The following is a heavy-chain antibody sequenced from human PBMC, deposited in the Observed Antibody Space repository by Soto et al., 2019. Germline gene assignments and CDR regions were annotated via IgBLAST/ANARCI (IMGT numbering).Heavy chain of an antibody. CDR3: ARLPLAAAYSDANS. CDR1: GDSFTSYY. V-gene: IGHV5-10-1*01. Sequence: ASVKLSCEACGDSFTSYYMHWVRQAPGQGLEWMGIINPSDSYTNYSPSFQGHVTISADKSISTAYLQWSSLKASDTAMYYCARLPLAAAYSDANSWGQGTLVTVSS. D-gene: IGHD6-13*01. CDR2: INPSDSYT. J-gene: IGHJ4*02.